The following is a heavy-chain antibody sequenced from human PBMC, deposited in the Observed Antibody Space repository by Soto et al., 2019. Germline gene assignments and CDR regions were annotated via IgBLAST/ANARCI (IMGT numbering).Heavy chain of an antibody. Sequence: SETLSLTCAVYGWSFSGYQWTWIRQTPGKGLEWIGEINDSGNINYNPSLKSRVTILVDTAKKQISLKLSSVTAADTAVYYCARGLILWFGELSRRGGYYYYMDVWGKGTSVTVSS. CDR2: INDSGNI. J-gene: IGHJ6*03. CDR3: ARGLILWFGELSRRGGYYYYMDV. CDR1: GWSFSGYQ. D-gene: IGHD3-10*01. V-gene: IGHV4-34*01.